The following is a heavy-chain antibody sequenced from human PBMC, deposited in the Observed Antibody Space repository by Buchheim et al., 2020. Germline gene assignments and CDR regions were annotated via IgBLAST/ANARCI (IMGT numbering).Heavy chain of an antibody. CDR3: AKSGSYRPLDY. J-gene: IGHJ4*02. V-gene: IGHV3-72*01. D-gene: IGHD1-26*01. CDR2: TRNKAHSYTT. CDR1: GFTFSDHY. Sequence: EVQLVESGGGLVQPGGSLRLSCAASGFTFSDHYMDWVRQAPGKGLEWVGRTRNKAHSYTTEYAASVEGRFTISRDDSKNSLFLQMNSLKTEDTAVYYCAKSGSYRPLDYWGQGTL.